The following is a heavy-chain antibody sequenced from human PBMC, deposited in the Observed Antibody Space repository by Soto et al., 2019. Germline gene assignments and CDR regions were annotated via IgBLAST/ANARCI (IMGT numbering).Heavy chain of an antibody. CDR3: TGKQSDDNYFDP. D-gene: IGHD6-19*01. CDR2: IYYSGGT. J-gene: IGHJ5*02. V-gene: IGHV4-61*08. CDR1: GAALSSGGYF. Sequence: NPSEALSLTSAVSGAALSSGGYFYTWLRQPPGKGLEWLGYIYYSGGTNYNPSLKRRVTISFDKSKSQCSLRLISVPAADTAVYYCTGKQSDDNYFDPWGQGTLVTVSS.